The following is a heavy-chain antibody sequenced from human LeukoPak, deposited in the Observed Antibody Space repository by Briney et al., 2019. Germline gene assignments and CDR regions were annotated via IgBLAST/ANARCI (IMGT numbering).Heavy chain of an antibody. J-gene: IGHJ5*02. Sequence: ASVKVSCKASGYTFTSYGISWVRQAPGQGLEWMGWISGYNGYTHYAHNLQGRVTMTTDTSTSTAYMELRSLRSDDTAVYYCARDEARYSAGYYPNWFDPWGQGTLVTVSS. CDR1: GYTFTSYG. CDR3: ARDEARYSAGYYPNWFDP. D-gene: IGHD3-22*01. CDR2: ISGYNGYT. V-gene: IGHV1-18*01.